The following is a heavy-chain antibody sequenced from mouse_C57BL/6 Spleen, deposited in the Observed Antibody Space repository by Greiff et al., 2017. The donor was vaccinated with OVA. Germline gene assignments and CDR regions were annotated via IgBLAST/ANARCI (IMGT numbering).Heavy chain of an antibody. CDR3: ARKGDYDYDVAWFAY. D-gene: IGHD2-4*01. J-gene: IGHJ3*01. V-gene: IGHV2-2*01. Sequence: QVQLQQSGPGLVQPSQSLSITCTVSGFSLTSYGVHWVRQSPGKGLEWLGVIWSGGSTDYNAAFISRLSISKDNSKSQVFFKMNSLQADDTAIYYCARKGDYDYDVAWFAYWGQGTLVTVSA. CDR2: IWSGGST. CDR1: GFSLTSYG.